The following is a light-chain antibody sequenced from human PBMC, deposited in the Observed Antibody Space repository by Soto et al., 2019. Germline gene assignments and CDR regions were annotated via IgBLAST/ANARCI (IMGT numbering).Light chain of an antibody. CDR1: QNVGNN. J-gene: IGKJ4*01. CDR3: QQYGSSPPLT. CDR2: DAS. Sequence: IVMTQSPVTLSVTPGEGVTLSCRASQNVGNNLAWYQHKPGQAPRLLIFDASTRATGIPARFSGSGSGTDFTLSISSLQSEDFAIYYCQQYGSSPPLTFGGGTTVEIK. V-gene: IGKV3-15*01.